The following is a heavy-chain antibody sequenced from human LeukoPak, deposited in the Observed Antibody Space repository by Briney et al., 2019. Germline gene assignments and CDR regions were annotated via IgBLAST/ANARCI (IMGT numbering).Heavy chain of an antibody. CDR2: INSDGSST. CDR3: ARDLSTVTPFDY. J-gene: IGHJ4*02. V-gene: IGHV3-74*01. Sequence: GGSLRLSCATSGFTFSSYDMHWVRQAPGKGLVWVSRINSDGSSTSYADSVKGRFTISRDNAKNTLYLQMNSLRAEDTTVYYCARDLSTVTPFDYWGQGTLVTVSS. CDR1: GFTFSSYD. D-gene: IGHD4-17*01.